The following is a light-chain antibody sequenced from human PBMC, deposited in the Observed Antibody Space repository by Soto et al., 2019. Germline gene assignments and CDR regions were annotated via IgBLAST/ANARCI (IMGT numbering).Light chain of an antibody. V-gene: IGLV2-14*01. CDR2: DVS. CDR1: SSDVGGYNY. J-gene: IGLJ1*01. CDR3: SSYTSSSTPYV. Sequence: QSALTQPASVSGSPGQSITISCTGTSSDVGGYNYVSWYQQYPGKAPKLMIYDVSSRPSGVSDRFSGSKSGNTASLTISGLQAEDEADYYCSSYTSSSTPYVFGTGTKVTVL.